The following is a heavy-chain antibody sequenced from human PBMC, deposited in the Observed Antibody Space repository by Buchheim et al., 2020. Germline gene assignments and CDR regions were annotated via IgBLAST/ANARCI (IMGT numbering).Heavy chain of an antibody. CDR2: ISDSGGST. J-gene: IGHJ4*02. V-gene: IGHV3-23*01. Sequence: EVQLLESGGGLVQPGGSLRLSCGASGFTFSSYAMSWVRQAPGKGLEWVSDISDSGGSTYYADSVKGRFTISRDNSKNTPYLQMGSLRAEDTAVYYGAVNLRGGTCYWGQGTL. CDR3: AVNLRGGTCY. D-gene: IGHD2-15*01. CDR1: GFTFSSYA.